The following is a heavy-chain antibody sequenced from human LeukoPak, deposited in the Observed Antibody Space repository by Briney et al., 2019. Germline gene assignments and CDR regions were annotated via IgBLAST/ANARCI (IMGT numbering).Heavy chain of an antibody. CDR2: IYYSGTT. CDR3: ARDLRLYGAVFYFDY. Sequence: SETLSLTCTVSGGSLSSSDYYWRWIRQPPGKGLEWIGYIYYSGTTYYNPSLKSRVTISVDTSKNQFSLKLSSVTAADTAVYFCARDLRLYGAVFYFDYWGQGTLVTVSS. J-gene: IGHJ4*02. CDR1: GGSLSSSDYY. D-gene: IGHD4-17*01. V-gene: IGHV4-30-4*01.